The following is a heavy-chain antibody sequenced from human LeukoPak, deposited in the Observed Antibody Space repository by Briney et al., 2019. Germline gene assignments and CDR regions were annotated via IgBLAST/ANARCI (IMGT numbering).Heavy chain of an antibody. D-gene: IGHD1-14*01. CDR2: INPSGGGT. J-gene: IGHJ6*03. CDR1: GYTFTSYY. V-gene: IGHV1-46*01. Sequence: GAGVTVSFTASGYTFTSYYMHWVRQAPAQGLEWVGIINPSGGGTSYAQKFQGRVTMTRDPSTSTVYMELSSLRFEDTGVYYCARDISGSDYYYYMDVWGKGTTVTVSS. CDR3: ARDISGSDYYYYMDV.